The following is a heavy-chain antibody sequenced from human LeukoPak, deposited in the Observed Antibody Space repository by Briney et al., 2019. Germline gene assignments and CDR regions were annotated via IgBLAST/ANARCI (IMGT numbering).Heavy chain of an antibody. CDR3: AKDRFTVTPYYFDF. CDR1: GYTFTSYG. CDR2: ISGSGGTT. D-gene: IGHD4-17*01. V-gene: IGHV3-23*01. Sequence: ASVKVSCKASGYTFTSYGISWVRQAPGKGLEWVSGISGSGGTTNYADSVKGRFTISRDNSKNTVYLQMNSLRAEDTAFYYCAKDRFTVTPYYFDFWGQGTLVTVSS. J-gene: IGHJ4*02.